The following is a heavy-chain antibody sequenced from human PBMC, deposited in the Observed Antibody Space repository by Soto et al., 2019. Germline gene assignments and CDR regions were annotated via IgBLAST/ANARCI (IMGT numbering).Heavy chain of an antibody. J-gene: IGHJ5*02. CDR3: ARARRGYSSSSTINWFDP. CDR2: IIPIFGTA. V-gene: IGHV1-69*13. Sequence: VASVKVSCKASGGTFSSYAISWVRQAPGQGLEWMGGIIPIFGTANYAQKFQGRVTITADESTSTAYMELSSLRSEDTAVYYCARARRGYSSSSTINWFDPWGQGTLVTVSS. CDR1: GGTFSSYA. D-gene: IGHD6-6*01.